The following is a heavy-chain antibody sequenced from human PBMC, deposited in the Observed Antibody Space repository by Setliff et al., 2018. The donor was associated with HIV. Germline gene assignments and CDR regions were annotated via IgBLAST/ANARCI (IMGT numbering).Heavy chain of an antibody. J-gene: IGHJ4*02. CDR3: ARDGSSSWYRYFDY. D-gene: IGHD6-13*01. CDR1: GFTFSGYW. V-gene: IGHV3-74*01. CDR2: INSDGSTI. Sequence: GGSLRLSCEASGFTFSGYWMHWVRQAPGKELVWVSRINSDGSTIYYADSVKGRFTISRDNAKNSLYLQMNSLRAEDTAVYYCARDGSSSWYRYFDYWGQGTLVTVSS.